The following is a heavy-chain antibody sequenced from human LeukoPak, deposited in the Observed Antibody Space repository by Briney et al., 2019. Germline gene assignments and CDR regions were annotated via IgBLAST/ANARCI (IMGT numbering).Heavy chain of an antibody. D-gene: IGHD5-12*01. CDR1: GGSISSYY. CDR3: ATQRRIVATTYFDY. CDR2: IYYRGST. Sequence: PSETLSLTCTVSGGSISSYYWSWIRQPPGKGLEWIGYIYYRGSTNYNPSLKSRVTISVDTSKNQFSLKLSSVTAADTAVYYCATQRRIVATTYFDYWGQGTLVTVS. J-gene: IGHJ4*02. V-gene: IGHV4-59*01.